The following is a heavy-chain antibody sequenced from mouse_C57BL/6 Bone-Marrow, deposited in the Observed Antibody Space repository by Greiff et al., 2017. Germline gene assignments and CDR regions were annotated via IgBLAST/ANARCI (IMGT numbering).Heavy chain of an antibody. CDR3: ARGDYGSSYGYFDY. CDR1: DSEVFPIAY. Sequence: QVQLKQSGSELRSPGSSVKLSCKDFDSEVFPIAYMSWVRQKPGHGFEWIGGILPSIGRTIYGEKFEDKATLDADTLSNTAYLELNSLTSEDSAIYYCARGDYGSSYGYFDYWGQGTTLTVSS. V-gene: IGHV15-2*01. CDR2: ILPSIGRT. D-gene: IGHD1-1*01. J-gene: IGHJ2*01.